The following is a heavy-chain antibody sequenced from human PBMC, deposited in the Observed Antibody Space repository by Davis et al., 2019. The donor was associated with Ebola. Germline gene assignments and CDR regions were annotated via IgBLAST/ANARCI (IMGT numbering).Heavy chain of an antibody. CDR3: ARGSYYDILTGPTPGYGMDV. CDR2: ISGSGGST. J-gene: IGHJ6*02. Sequence: GESLKISCAASGFTFSSYAMSWVRQAPGKGLEWVSAISGSGGSTYYADSVKGRFTISRDNSKNTLYLQMNSLRAGDTAVYYCARGSYYDILTGPTPGYGMDVWGQGTTVTVSS. CDR1: GFTFSSYA. D-gene: IGHD3-9*01. V-gene: IGHV3-23*01.